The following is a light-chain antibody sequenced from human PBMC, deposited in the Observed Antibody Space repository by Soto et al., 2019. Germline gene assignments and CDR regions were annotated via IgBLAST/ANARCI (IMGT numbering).Light chain of an antibody. V-gene: IGKV1-39*01. CDR1: QSINSY. CDR2: AAS. Sequence: DIQITQSPSSLSASVGDRVTITCRASQSINSYLNWYQHKPGKAPKLLIYAASSLQSGVPSRFSGSGSGTEFTLTISSLQPEDSAVYYCQQSSSAPLTFGPGTKVDIK. CDR3: QQSSSAPLT. J-gene: IGKJ3*01.